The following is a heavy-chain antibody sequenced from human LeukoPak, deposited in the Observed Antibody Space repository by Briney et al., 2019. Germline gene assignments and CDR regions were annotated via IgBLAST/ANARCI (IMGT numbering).Heavy chain of an antibody. J-gene: IGHJ4*02. CDR3: AADLSYYYDSSGYYYSLDY. CDR2: IVVGGGNT. CDR1: GFTFTSSA. V-gene: IGHV1-58*01. D-gene: IGHD3-22*01. Sequence: SVKVSCKASGFTFTSSAVQWMRQARGQRLEWIGWIVVGGGNTNYAQKFQERVTITRDMSTSTAYMELSSLRSEDTAVYYCAADLSYYYDSSGYYYSLDYWGQGTLVTVSS.